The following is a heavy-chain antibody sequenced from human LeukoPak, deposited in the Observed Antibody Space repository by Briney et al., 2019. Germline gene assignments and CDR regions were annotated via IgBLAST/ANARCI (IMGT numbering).Heavy chain of an antibody. CDR1: GYTFTNYY. D-gene: IGHD6-13*01. CDR2: INPSGGST. V-gene: IGHV1-46*01. Sequence: ASVKVSCKASGYTFTNYYIHWVRQAPGQGLEWMGIINPSGGSTFYAQTFQGRVTMTRDTSTSTVYMELSSLRSEDTAVYYCAREGRSWYFRGVYWFDPWGQGTLVTVSS. J-gene: IGHJ5*02. CDR3: AREGRSWYFRGVYWFDP.